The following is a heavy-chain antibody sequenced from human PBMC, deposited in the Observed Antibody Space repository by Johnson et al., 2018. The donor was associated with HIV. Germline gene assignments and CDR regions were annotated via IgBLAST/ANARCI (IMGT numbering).Heavy chain of an antibody. D-gene: IGHD6-19*01. V-gene: IGHV3-30*19. CDR1: GFTFSNYG. CDR2: ISYDGSNK. CDR3: ARDGYSSGWYGNDAFDI. Sequence: HVQLVESGGGLVQPGGSLRLSCAASGFTFSNYGMHWVRQAPGKGLEWVAVISYDGSNKYYADSVKGRFTISRDNSKNTLYLQMTSLRAEDTAVYYCARDGYSSGWYGNDAFDIWGQGTMVIVSS. J-gene: IGHJ3*02.